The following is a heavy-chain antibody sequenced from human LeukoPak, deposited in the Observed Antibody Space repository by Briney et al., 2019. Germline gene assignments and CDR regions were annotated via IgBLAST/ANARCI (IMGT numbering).Heavy chain of an antibody. Sequence: SETLSLACTDSGGSISNYYWNWIRQPPGKGLEWIGYIYYSGSTNYNPSLKSRVTISVDTSKNQFSLKLSSVTAADTAVYFCARGPYSYDSSGAFDIWGQGTMVTVSS. CDR2: IYYSGST. D-gene: IGHD3-22*01. J-gene: IGHJ3*02. V-gene: IGHV4-59*08. CDR1: GGSISNYY. CDR3: ARGPYSYDSSGAFDI.